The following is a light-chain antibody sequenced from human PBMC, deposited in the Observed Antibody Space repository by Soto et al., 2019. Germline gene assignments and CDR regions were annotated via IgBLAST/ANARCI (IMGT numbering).Light chain of an antibody. CDR2: DVS. J-gene: IGLJ1*01. Sequence: QSLLTQPASVSGSPGQSITISCTGTSSDVGGYNYVSWYQQHPGKAPKLMIYDVSNRPSGVSNRFSGSKSGNTASLTISGLQAEDEADYYCSSYTSSSTIFGTGTKATVL. CDR3: SSYTSSSTI. V-gene: IGLV2-14*01. CDR1: SSDVGGYNY.